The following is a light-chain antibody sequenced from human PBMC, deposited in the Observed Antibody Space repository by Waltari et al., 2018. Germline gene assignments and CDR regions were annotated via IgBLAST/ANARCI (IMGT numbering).Light chain of an antibody. CDR2: GTS. CDR3: QQYNDWPYT. Sequence: EIVMTQSPVTLSVSPGERAALSCRPSQSVRTNLAWYQQRPGQTPRLLIYGTSPRATENPARFSGSGSGTEFTLTISSLQSEDFAVYYCQQYNDWPYTFGQGTKLEIK. V-gene: IGKV3-15*01. J-gene: IGKJ2*01. CDR1: QSVRTN.